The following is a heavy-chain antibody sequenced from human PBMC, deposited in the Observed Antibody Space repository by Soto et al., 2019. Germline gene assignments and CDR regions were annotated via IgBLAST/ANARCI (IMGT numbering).Heavy chain of an antibody. Sequence: ASVKVSCKASGYTFTSYGISWVRQAPGQGLEWVGWIHTYNGNTNFAQKLQGRVTLTTDTCTSTAYMELRSLRSDDTAVYYCARDSDYIIAYWGQGTLVTVSS. CDR2: IHTYNGNT. V-gene: IGHV1-18*01. J-gene: IGHJ4*02. CDR1: GYTFTSYG. CDR3: ARDSDYIIAY. D-gene: IGHD4-17*01.